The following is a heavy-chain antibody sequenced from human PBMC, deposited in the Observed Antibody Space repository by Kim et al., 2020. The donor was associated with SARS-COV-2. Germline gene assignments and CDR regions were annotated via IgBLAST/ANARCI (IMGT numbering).Heavy chain of an antibody. CDR3: APLHFYSSAH. V-gene: IGHV3-11*04. CDR2: IGGSDGVV. D-gene: IGHD6-19*01. CDR1: GLNFYIQY. J-gene: IGHJ4*02. Sequence: GGSLRLSCAASGLNFYIQYMTWIRQAPGKGLEWVSFIGGSDGVVSYADSVRGRFTISRDNARNTVYLQMNRLRVEDTAMYYCAPLHFYSSAHWGQGTLVTVSS.